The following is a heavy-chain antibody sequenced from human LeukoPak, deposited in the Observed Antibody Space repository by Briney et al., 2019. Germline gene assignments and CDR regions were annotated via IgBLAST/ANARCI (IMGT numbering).Heavy chain of an antibody. CDR1: GYTFTSYS. V-gene: IGHV7-4-1*02. CDR3: ARGDDVVVTVILFDY. Sequence: ASVKVSCKASGYTFTSYSMNWVRQAPGQGLEWMGWINTNTGTPTYAQGFTGRFVFSLDTSVSTAYLQISSLKAEDTALYYCARGDDVVVTVILFDYWGQGTLVTVSS. CDR2: INTNTGTP. D-gene: IGHD2-21*02. J-gene: IGHJ4*02.